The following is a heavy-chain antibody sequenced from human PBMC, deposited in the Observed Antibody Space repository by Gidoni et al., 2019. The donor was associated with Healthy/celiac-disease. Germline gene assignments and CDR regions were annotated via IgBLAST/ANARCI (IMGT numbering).Heavy chain of an antibody. CDR1: GYTFTSYG. CDR3: ARAEYITIFGVVRHNWFDP. CDR2: ISAYNGNT. V-gene: IGHV1-18*01. D-gene: IGHD3-3*01. J-gene: IGHJ5*02. Sequence: QVQLVQSGAEVKQPGASVKVSCKASGYTFTSYGISWVRQAPGQGLEWMGWISAYNGNTNYAQKLQGRVNMTTGTSTSTAYMELRSLRSDDTAVYYCARAEYITIFGVVRHNWFDPWGQGTLVTVSS.